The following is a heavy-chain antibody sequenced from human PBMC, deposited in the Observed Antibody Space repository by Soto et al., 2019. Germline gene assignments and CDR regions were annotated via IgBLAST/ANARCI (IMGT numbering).Heavy chain of an antibody. J-gene: IGHJ4*02. CDR2: ISSSSSYT. D-gene: IGHD3-22*01. CDR3: ARAPCYDSILFDY. Sequence: GGYLRLSCAASGFTFSDYYMSWIRQAPGKGLEWVSYISSSSSYTNYADSVKGRFTISRDNAKNSLYLQMNSLRAEDTAVYYCARAPCYDSILFDYWGQGTLVTVSS. CDR1: GFTFSDYY. V-gene: IGHV3-11*06.